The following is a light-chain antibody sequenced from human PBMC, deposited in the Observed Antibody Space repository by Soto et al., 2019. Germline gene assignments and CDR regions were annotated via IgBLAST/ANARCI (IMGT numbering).Light chain of an antibody. V-gene: IGLV2-14*01. CDR3: NSFTSSSSVV. CDR2: GVS. J-gene: IGLJ2*01. Sequence: QSALTQPASVSGSPGQSITISCTGTSSDVGGYNYVSWYQQHPGKAPRLMIYGVSNRPSGVSNRFSGSKSGNTASLTISGLQAGDEADYYCNSFTSSSSVVFGGGTQLTVL. CDR1: SSDVGGYNY.